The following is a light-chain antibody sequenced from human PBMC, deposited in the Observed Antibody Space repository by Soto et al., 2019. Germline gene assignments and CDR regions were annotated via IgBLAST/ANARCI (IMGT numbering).Light chain of an antibody. CDR2: DDN. J-gene: IGLJ1*01. V-gene: IGLV1-51*01. CDR3: GSWDSSLSAYV. CDR1: TSNIGGNS. Sequence: QSLLTQPPSVSAAPGQKVTISCSAITSNIGGNSVSWYQQLPGTAPKLLIXDDNKRPSGIPDRFSGSKSGTSATLGITGFQTGDEADYYCGSWDSSLSAYVFGTGTKVTVL.